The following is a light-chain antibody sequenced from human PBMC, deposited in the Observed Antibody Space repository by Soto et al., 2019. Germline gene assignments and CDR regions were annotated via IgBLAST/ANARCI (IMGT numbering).Light chain of an antibody. V-gene: IGKV1-5*01. CDR2: DAS. CDR1: QKIHNY. Sequence: DIQMTQSPSTLSASAGDRVTITCRASQKIHNYVAWYQQKPGKAPKLLICDASTLESGVPSRFSGSVFVTEFTLTISSLQPDDIATYYCQQYYSYSTFGPGTKVDLK. CDR3: QQYYSYST. J-gene: IGKJ3*01.